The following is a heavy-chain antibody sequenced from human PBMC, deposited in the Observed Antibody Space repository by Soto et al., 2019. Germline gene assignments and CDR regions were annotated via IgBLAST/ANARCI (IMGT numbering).Heavy chain of an antibody. J-gene: IGHJ6*02. CDR3: AGYVDYELRPYYYYYGMDV. V-gene: IGHV4-31*03. CDR1: GGSISSGGYY. D-gene: IGHD4-17*01. Sequence: QVQLQESGPGLVKPSQTLSLTCTVSGGSISSGGYYWSWIRQHPGKGLEWIGYIYYSGSTYYNPSLKSRVTISVDTSKNQFSLKLSSVTAADTAVYYCAGYVDYELRPYYYYYGMDVWGQGTTVTVSS. CDR2: IYYSGST.